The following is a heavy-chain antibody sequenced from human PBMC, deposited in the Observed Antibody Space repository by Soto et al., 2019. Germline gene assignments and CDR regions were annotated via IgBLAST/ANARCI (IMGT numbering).Heavy chain of an antibody. CDR2: INHSVST. CDR3: ARRTRYCSSTSCYHKWFDP. V-gene: IGHV4-34*01. CDR1: GGSFSGYY. Sequence: SDTVSLPCAVYGGSFSGYYWSWIRQPPGKGLEWIGEINHSVSTHYNPSLKSRVTISVDTSKNQFSLKLSSVTAADTGVYYCARRTRYCSSTSCYHKWFDPWGQGTLVTVSS. J-gene: IGHJ5*02. D-gene: IGHD2-2*01.